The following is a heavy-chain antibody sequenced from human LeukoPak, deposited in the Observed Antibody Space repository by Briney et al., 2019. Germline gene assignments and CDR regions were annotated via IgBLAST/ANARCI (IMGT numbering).Heavy chain of an antibody. J-gene: IGHJ4*02. V-gene: IGHV3-9*01. CDR2: ISWNSGSI. Sequence: GGSLRLSCAASGFTLDDYAMHWVRQAPGKGLEWVSGISWNSGSIGYADSVKGRFTISRDNAKNSLYLQMNSLRAEDTALYYCAKDILAVAGAFDYWGQGTLVTVSS. CDR3: AKDILAVAGAFDY. D-gene: IGHD6-19*01. CDR1: GFTLDDYA.